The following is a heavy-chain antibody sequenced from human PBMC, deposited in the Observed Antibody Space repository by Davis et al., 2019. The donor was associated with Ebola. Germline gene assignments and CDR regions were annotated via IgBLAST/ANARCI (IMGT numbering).Heavy chain of an antibody. J-gene: IGHJ4*02. CDR3: ATEPGIAAPYFS. CDR1: GFTFSSYA. Sequence: GESLKISCAASGFTFSSYAMSWVRQAPGKGLEWVSAISGSGGSTYYADSVKGRFTISRDNSKNTLYLQMNSLRAEDTAVYYCATEPGIAAPYFSWGQGTLVTVSS. CDR2: ISGSGGST. V-gene: IGHV3-23*01. D-gene: IGHD6-13*01.